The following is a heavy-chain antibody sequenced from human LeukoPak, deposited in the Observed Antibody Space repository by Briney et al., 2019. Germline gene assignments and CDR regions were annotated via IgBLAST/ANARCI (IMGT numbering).Heavy chain of an antibody. Sequence: GASVKVSCKASGYTFTGYYMHWVRQAPGQGLEWMGWINPNSGGTNYAQKFQGRVTMTRDTSISTAYMELSRLRSDDTAVYYCAPFGRFLGGLDAFDIWGQGTMVTVSS. CDR3: APFGRFLGGLDAFDI. V-gene: IGHV1-2*02. D-gene: IGHD3-16*01. CDR2: INPNSGGT. CDR1: GYTFTGYY. J-gene: IGHJ3*02.